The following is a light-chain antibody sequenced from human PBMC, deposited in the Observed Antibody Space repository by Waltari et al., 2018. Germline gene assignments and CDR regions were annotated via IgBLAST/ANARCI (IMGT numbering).Light chain of an antibody. CDR1: QSLVHSDGNTY. V-gene: IGKV2-30*02. J-gene: IGKJ1*01. Sequence: DAVMTQSPLSLPVTLGQPASISCRSTQSLVHSDGNTYLNWYQQRPGQSPRRLLYKVSDRDSGVPDRFSGSGSGTDFTLTISRVEAEDVGVYYCMQGTHWPRTFGQGTRVEIK. CDR2: KVS. CDR3: MQGTHWPRT.